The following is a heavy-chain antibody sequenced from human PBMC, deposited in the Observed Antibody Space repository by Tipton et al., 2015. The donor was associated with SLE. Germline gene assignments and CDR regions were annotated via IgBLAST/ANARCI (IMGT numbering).Heavy chain of an antibody. CDR3: GSSQSPYCDGDCSAFDY. CDR1: GASMSSGDHY. CDR2: IYYSGSS. V-gene: IGHV4-31*03. Sequence: TLSLTCTVSGASMSSGDHYWSWIRQHTGKGLEWIGYIYYSGSSYYNPSLQSRLSMSVDTSKNQFSLKLGSVTAADTAVYYCGSSQSPYCDGDCSAFDYWGQGTLVTVSS. D-gene: IGHD2-21*01. J-gene: IGHJ4*02.